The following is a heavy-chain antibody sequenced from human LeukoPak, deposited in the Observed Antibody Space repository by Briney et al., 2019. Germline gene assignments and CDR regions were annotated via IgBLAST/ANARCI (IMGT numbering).Heavy chain of an antibody. J-gene: IGHJ4*02. CDR3: ARVECSSTTCYDDY. V-gene: IGHV1-18*01. CDR2: INVYNGYT. Sequence: GASVEVSCKTSGYTFRSYAISWVRQAPGPGLERMGWINVYNGYTNYARNFQGRVTMTTDTSTSTAYMEVRSLRSDDTAVYYCARVECSSTTCYDDYWGQGTLVIVSS. D-gene: IGHD2-2*01. CDR1: GYTFRSYA.